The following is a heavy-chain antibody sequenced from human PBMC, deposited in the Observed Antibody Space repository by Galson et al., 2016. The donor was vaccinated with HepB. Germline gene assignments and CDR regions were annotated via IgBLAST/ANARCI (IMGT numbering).Heavy chain of an antibody. V-gene: IGHV1-69*01. CDR2: IIPIFGTS. CDR3: ARVRDGYNHYYYYGMDV. D-gene: IGHD5-24*01. Sequence: SCEASGGTFTSYAISWVRQAPGQGPEWMGGIIPIFGTSNYAQKFQGRVTITADESTSTAYMELSSLRSEDTAVYYCARVRDGYNHYYYYGMDVWGQGTTVTVSS. J-gene: IGHJ6*02. CDR1: GGTFTSYA.